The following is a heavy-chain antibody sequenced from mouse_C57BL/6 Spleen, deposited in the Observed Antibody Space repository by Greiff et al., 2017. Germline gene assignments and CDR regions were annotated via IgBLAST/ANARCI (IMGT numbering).Heavy chain of an antibody. J-gene: IGHJ3*01. Sequence: EVMLVESGGGLVKPGGSLKLSCAASGFTFSSYTMSWVRQTPEKRLEWVATLSGGGGNTYYPDSVKGRFTISRDNAKNTLYLQMSSLRSEDTALYYCARRASITTVVALAYWGQGTLVTVSA. CDR1: GFTFSSYT. CDR2: LSGGGGNT. D-gene: IGHD1-1*01. CDR3: ARRASITTVVALAY. V-gene: IGHV5-9*01.